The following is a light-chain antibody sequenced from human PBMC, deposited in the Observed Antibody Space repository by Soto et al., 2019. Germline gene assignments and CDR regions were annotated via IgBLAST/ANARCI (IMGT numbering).Light chain of an antibody. J-gene: IGLJ1*01. CDR3: CSYAGSSTPYV. CDR2: EVS. V-gene: IGLV2-23*02. Sequence: QSVLTQPASVSGSPGQSITISCTGTSSDVGSYNLVSWYQQHPGKAPKLMIYEVSKRPSGVSNRFSGSKSGNTASLTISGLQAEDDADYYCCSYAGSSTPYVFGTGTQLTVL. CDR1: SSDVGSYNL.